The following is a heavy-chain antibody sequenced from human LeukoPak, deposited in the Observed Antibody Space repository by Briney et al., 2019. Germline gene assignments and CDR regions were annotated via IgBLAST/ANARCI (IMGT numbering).Heavy chain of an antibody. CDR2: IKQDGSEK. J-gene: IGHJ4*02. Sequence: GGSLRLSCAASGFTFSSYWMSWVRQAPGKGLEWVANIKQDGSEKYYVDSVKGRFTISRDNAKNPLYLQMNSLRAEDTAVYYCARTYYDFWSGYSNFDYWGQGTLVTVSS. D-gene: IGHD3-3*01. CDR3: ARTYYDFWSGYSNFDY. V-gene: IGHV3-7*01. CDR1: GFTFSSYW.